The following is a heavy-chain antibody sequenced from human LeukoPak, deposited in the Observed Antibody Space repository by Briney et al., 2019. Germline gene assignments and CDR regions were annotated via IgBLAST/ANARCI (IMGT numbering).Heavy chain of an antibody. CDR1: GFTFSSYG. Sequence: GGSLRLSCAASGFTFSSYGMSWVRQAPGKGLEWVSAISGSGGSTYYADSVKGRFTISRDNSKNTLYLQMNSLRAEDTAVYYCAKAQSMVRGSPLSYWGQGTLVTVSS. J-gene: IGHJ4*02. V-gene: IGHV3-23*01. D-gene: IGHD3-10*01. CDR2: ISGSGGST. CDR3: AKAQSMVRGSPLSY.